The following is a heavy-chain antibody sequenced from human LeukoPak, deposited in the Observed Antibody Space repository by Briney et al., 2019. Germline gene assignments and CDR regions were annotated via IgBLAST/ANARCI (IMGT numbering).Heavy chain of an antibody. D-gene: IGHD6-19*01. CDR3: ARGWDGIAVAGSFDY. V-gene: IGHV4-59*01. CDR1: GGAISGYY. Sequence: KPSETLSLTCTVSGGAISGYYWSWIRQPPGKGLEWIGDIYCSGSTNYNPSLTSRVTISVDTSKNQFSLKLNSVTAADTAVYYCARGWDGIAVAGSFDYWGQGTLVTVSS. CDR2: IYCSGST. J-gene: IGHJ4*02.